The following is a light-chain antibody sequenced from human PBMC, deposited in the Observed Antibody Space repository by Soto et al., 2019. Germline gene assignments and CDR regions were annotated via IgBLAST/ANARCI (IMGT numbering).Light chain of an antibody. J-gene: IGKJ3*01. CDR1: QAINNY. Sequence: DIQMTQSPSSLSASVGDRVTITCRASQAINNYLAWYQQKPGQLPRLLIQAASAFQSGVPSRFSGTKSGTEFTLNISSLQHDDVEIYCCQKYNSAPFTFGPGTKVAIK. V-gene: IGKV1-27*01. CDR3: QKYNSAPFT. CDR2: AAS.